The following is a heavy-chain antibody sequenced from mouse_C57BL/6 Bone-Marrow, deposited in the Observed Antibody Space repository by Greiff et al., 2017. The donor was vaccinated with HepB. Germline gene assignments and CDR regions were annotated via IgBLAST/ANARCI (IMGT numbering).Heavy chain of an antibody. Sequence: QQPGAELVKPGASVKLSCKASGYTFTSYWMQWVKQRPGQGLEWIGEIDPSDSYTNYNQKFKGKATLTVDTSSSTAYMQLSSLTSEDSAVYYCAREGITTNYWGQGTTLTVSS. D-gene: IGHD1-1*01. J-gene: IGHJ2*01. CDR1: GYTFTSYW. CDR3: AREGITTNY. CDR2: IDPSDSYT. V-gene: IGHV1-50*01.